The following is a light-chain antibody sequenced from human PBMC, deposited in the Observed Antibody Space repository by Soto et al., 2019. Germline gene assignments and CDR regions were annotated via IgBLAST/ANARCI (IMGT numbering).Light chain of an antibody. CDR1: GSDVGGYNF. V-gene: IGLV2-11*01. Sequence: QSVLTQPRSVSGSPGQSVTISCTGTGSDVGGYNFVSWYQQHPGKAPKVMIYDVSYRPSGVPDRFSGSKSANTASLTISGLQAEDEADYHCCSYAGGYTYDFGTGTKLTVL. CDR3: CSYAGGYTYD. CDR2: DVS. J-gene: IGLJ1*01.